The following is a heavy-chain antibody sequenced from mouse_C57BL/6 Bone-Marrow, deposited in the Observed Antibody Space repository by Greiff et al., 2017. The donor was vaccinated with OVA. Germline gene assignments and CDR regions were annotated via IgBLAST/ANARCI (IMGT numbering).Heavy chain of an antibody. J-gene: IGHJ2*01. V-gene: IGHV1-69*01. CDR3: ARMTTVVCGDY. CDR1: GYTFTSYW. D-gene: IGHD1-1*01. Sequence: VQLQQSGAELVMPGASVKLSCKASGYTFTSYWLHWVKQRPGQGLEWIGAIDPSDSYTNYNQKFKGKSTLTVDKYSSTAYMQLSSLTSEDSAVYYCARMTTVVCGDYWGQGTTLTVSS. CDR2: IDPSDSYT.